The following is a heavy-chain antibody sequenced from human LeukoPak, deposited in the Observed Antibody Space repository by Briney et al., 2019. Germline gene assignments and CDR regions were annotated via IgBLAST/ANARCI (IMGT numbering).Heavy chain of an antibody. CDR3: ARSDCYGGNCYTFRFDR. CDR1: GASISDPY. V-gene: IGHV4-4*07. J-gene: IGHJ5*02. Sequence: SETLSLTCTVSGASISDPYWSWIRQPAGKGLEWIGRLYPSVSTSYNASLRSRVAMSVDTSRNEIYLTLNDVTGADTAVYYCARSDCYGGNCYTFRFDRWGRGIEVLVSS. D-gene: IGHD4-23*01. CDR2: LYPSVST.